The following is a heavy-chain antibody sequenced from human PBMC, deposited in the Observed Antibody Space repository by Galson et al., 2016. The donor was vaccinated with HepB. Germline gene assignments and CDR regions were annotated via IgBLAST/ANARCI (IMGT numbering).Heavy chain of an antibody. CDR2: IYYSGTT. V-gene: IGHV4-39*01. J-gene: IGHJ5*02. CDR1: GDSISSGTHY. D-gene: IGHD1-1*01. CDR3: ARHEGLTGTYNHFDP. Sequence: SETLSLTCAVPGDSISSGTHYWGWIRQPPGKGPEWLGTIYYSGTTYYNPSLKSRVTISVDTAKNQFSLRVTSVTAADTAVYYCARHEGLTGTYNHFDPWGQGTLVTVSS.